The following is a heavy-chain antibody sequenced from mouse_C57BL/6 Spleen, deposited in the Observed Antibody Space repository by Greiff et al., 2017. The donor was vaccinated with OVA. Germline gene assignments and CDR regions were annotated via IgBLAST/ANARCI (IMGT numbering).Heavy chain of an antibody. CDR2: ISSGSSTI. J-gene: IGHJ4*01. V-gene: IGHV5-17*01. CDR1: GFTFSDYG. Sequence: EVQRVESGGGLVKPGGSLKLSCAASGFTFSDYGMHWVRQAPEKGLEWVAYISSGSSTIYYADTVKGRFTISRDNAKNTLFLQMNSLRSEDTAMYYCARTTVVAPYAMDYWGQGTSVTVSS. CDR3: ARTTVVAPYAMDY. D-gene: IGHD1-1*01.